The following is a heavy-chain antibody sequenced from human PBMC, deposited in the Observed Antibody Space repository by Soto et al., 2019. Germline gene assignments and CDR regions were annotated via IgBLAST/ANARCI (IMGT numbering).Heavy chain of an antibody. CDR3: ARHQRIGGLDV. CDR2: IYYSGST. Sequence: SETLSLTCNVSGGSISSYYWSWIRQPPGKGLEWIGYIYYSGSTNYSPSLKSRLTISVDTSKNQFSLMLSSVTAADTAVYYCARHQRIGGLDVWGQGTTVTVSS. CDR1: GGSISSYY. J-gene: IGHJ6*02. V-gene: IGHV4-59*01. D-gene: IGHD1-1*01.